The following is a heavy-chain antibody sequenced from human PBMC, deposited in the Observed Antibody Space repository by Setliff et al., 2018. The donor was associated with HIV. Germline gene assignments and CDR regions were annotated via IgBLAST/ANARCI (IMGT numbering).Heavy chain of an antibody. CDR3: AKSASWDLRGWLH. V-gene: IGHV3-23*01. J-gene: IGHJ4*02. D-gene: IGHD6-19*01. Sequence: GGSLRLSCAANGFGFSSYAMNWVRQAPGKGLEWVSGIGGSGGSTYYADSVKGRFTISRDYSKNMVYLQMSSLRAEDSAVYYCAKSASWDLRGWLHWGQGTLVTVSS. CDR1: GFGFSSYA. CDR2: IGGSGGST.